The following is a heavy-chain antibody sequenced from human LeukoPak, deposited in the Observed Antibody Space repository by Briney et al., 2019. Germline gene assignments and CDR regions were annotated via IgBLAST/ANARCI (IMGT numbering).Heavy chain of an antibody. CDR1: GFTFSSYG. D-gene: IGHD2-15*01. J-gene: IGHJ4*02. CDR2: ISYDGSNK. CDR3: AKEVLYCSGGSCYDY. V-gene: IGHV3-30*18. Sequence: GGSLRLSCAASGFTFSSYGMHWVRQAPGKGLEWVAVISYDGSNKYYADSVKGRFTISRDNSKNTLYLQMNSLRAEDTAVYYCAKEVLYCSGGSCYDYWGQGTLVTVSS.